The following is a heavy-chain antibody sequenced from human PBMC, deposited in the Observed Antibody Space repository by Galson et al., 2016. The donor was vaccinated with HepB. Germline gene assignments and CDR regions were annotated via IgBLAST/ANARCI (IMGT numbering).Heavy chain of an antibody. D-gene: IGHD3-3*01. V-gene: IGHV1-69*13. Sequence: SVKVSCKASGGTFNTYAISWVRQAPGQGLEWMGGIVPIFATVNYAQKFQGRVTIIADESTSTAYMELSSLRSEDTAVYYCARGPATLFGVGIRKEFAYGMDGWDQGTTVTVSS. CDR2: IVPIFATV. CDR1: GGTFNTYA. J-gene: IGHJ6*02. CDR3: ARGPATLFGVGIRKEFAYGMDG.